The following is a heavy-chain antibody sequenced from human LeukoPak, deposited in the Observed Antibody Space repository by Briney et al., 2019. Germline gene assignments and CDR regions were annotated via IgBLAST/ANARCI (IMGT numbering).Heavy chain of an antibody. CDR2: IYYSGST. CDR1: GGSISSGDYY. Sequence: PSETLSLTCTVSGGSISSGDYYWSWLRQPPGKGLEWIGYIYYSGSTYYNPSLKSRVTISVDTSKNQFSLKLSSVTAADTAVYYCAREGRGGDWLLDWGQGTLVTVSS. D-gene: IGHD3-9*01. J-gene: IGHJ4*02. CDR3: AREGRGGDWLLD. V-gene: IGHV4-30-4*01.